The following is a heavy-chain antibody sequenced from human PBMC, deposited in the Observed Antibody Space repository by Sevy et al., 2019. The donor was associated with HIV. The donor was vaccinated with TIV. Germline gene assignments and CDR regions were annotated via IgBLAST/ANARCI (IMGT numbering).Heavy chain of an antibody. J-gene: IGHJ4*02. CDR3: ARAPLGFLPSRRAY. CDR2: ISSSGSTI. D-gene: IGHD3-3*01. CDR1: GFTFSSYE. V-gene: IGHV3-48*03. Sequence: GGSLRLSCAASGFTFSSYEMNWVRQAPGKGLEWVSYISSSGSTIYYAYSVKGRFTISRDNAKNSLYLQMNSLRAEDTAVYYCARAPLGFLPSRRAYWGQGTLVTVSS.